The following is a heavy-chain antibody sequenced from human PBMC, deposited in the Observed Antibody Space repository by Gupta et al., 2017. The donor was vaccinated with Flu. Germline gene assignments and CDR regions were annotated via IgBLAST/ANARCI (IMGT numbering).Heavy chain of an antibody. CDR1: GFTFSTSW. Sequence: EVQLVASGGGLVQPGGSLRLSYAASGFTFSTSWMTWVRQAPGEGLEWVANIKEDGTEKNYVNSVKGRFTISRDNAKNSLYLQMNSLRAEDTAVYYCARDRAYATFDIWGQGTMVTVSS. V-gene: IGHV3-7*01. CDR3: ARDRAYATFDI. CDR2: IKEDGTEK. D-gene: IGHD2-21*01. J-gene: IGHJ3*02.